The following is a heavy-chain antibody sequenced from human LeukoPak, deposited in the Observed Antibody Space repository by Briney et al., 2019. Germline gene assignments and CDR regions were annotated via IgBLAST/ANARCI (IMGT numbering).Heavy chain of an antibody. Sequence: GGSLRLSCAASGFTFSSYSMNWVRQAPGKGLEWVSSISSSSSYIYYVDSVKGRFTISRDNAKNSLYLQMNSLRAEDTAVYYCASRLSITIFGEMDVWGKGTTVTVSS. D-gene: IGHD3-3*01. CDR3: ASRLSITIFGEMDV. V-gene: IGHV3-21*01. J-gene: IGHJ6*04. CDR2: ISSSSSYI. CDR1: GFTFSSYS.